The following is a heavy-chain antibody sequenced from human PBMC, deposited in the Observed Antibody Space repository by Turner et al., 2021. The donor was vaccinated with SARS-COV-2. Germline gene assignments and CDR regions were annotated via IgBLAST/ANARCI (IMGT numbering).Heavy chain of an antibody. Sequence: QVHLVESGGGVVQPGRSLRLSCAASGFTFSSYGMHWVRQAPGKGLEWVSIISYDGNNQDYADSVKGRITISRDNSKNTLYLQMNNLRAEDTAVYYCAKDRSFRGGTYLFDYWGQGTLVTVSS. D-gene: IGHD1-26*01. V-gene: IGHV3-30*18. J-gene: IGHJ4*02. CDR2: ISYDGNNQ. CDR3: AKDRSFRGGTYLFDY. CDR1: GFTFSSYG.